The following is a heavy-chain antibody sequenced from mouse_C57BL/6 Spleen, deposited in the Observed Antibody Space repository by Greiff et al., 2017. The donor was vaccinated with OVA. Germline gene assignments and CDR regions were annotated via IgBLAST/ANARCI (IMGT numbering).Heavy chain of an antibody. D-gene: IGHD1-3*01. CDR3: ARYNCSDHWYFDV. J-gene: IGHJ1*03. Sequence: QVQLQESGAELVRPGTSVKVSCKASGYAFTNYLIAWVKQRPGQGLEWIGVIYPGSGGTNYNEKFKGKATLTADKSSSTAYMQLSSLTSEDSAVYFCARYNCSDHWYFDVWGTGTTVTDSS. CDR2: IYPGSGGT. CDR1: GYAFTNYL. V-gene: IGHV1-54*01.